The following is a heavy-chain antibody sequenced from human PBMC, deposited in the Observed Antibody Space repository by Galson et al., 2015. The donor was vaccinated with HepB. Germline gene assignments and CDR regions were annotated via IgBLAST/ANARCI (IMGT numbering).Heavy chain of an antibody. V-gene: IGHV3-11*06. CDR1: GFTFSDYY. CDR3: ARDGDYYDSSGYSY. Sequence: SLRLSCAASGFTFSDYYMSWIRQAPGKGLEWVSYISSRRNYTNYADSVKGRFTISRDNAKNTLYLQMNSLRVEDTAVYYCARDGDYYDSSGYSYWGQGTLVTVSS. CDR2: ISSRRNYT. J-gene: IGHJ4*02. D-gene: IGHD3-22*01.